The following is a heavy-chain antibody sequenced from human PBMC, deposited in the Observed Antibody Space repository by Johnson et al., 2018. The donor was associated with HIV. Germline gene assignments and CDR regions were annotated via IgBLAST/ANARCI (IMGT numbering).Heavy chain of an antibody. CDR2: ISYDGSNK. V-gene: IGHV3-30*18. CDR1: EFTFSTYG. CDR3: AKDGSSYAFDI. Sequence: QVKLVESGGGVVQPGRSLRLSCAASEFTFSTYGMHWVRQAPGKGLEWVAVISYDGSNKDYADSVKGRFTISRDNSKNTLYLQMNSLRAEDTAVYYCAKDGSSYAFDIWGQGTVVTVSS. J-gene: IGHJ3*02. D-gene: IGHD6-6*01.